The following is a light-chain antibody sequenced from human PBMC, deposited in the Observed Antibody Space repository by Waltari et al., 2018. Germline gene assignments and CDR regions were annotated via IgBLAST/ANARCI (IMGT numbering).Light chain of an antibody. CDR1: SSNIGSNS. V-gene: IGLV1-44*01. Sequence: QSVLTQPPSASGTPGQRVSISCSGSSSNIGSNSVNWYQQLPGTAPKLRIYTNNQRPSGVPDRFSGSKSGTSASLAIRGLQSEDEAEYHCAVWDDSLNGPLFGGGTKLTVL. CDR3: AVWDDSLNGPL. J-gene: IGLJ2*01. CDR2: TNN.